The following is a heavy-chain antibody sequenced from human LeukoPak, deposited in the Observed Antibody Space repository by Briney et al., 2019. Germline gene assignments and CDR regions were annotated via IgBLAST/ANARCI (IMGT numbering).Heavy chain of an antibody. CDR2: IYSGGST. CDR1: GFTFSNYR. J-gene: IGHJ4*02. Sequence: GGSLRLSCAASGFTFSNYRMNWVRQAPGKGLEWVSVIYSGGSTYYADSVKGRFTISRDNSKNTLYLQMNSLRAEDTAVYYCASRAYWGQGTLVTVSS. V-gene: IGHV3-66*01. CDR3: ASRAY.